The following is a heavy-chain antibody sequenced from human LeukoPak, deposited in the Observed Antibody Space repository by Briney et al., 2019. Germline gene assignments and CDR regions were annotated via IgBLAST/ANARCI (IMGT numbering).Heavy chain of an antibody. Sequence: SQTLSLTCAISGDRVSSNSAAWNWIRQSPSRGLEWLGRTYYRSKWYNDYAVSVKSRITINPDTSKNQFSLQLNSVTPEDTAVYYCARDRGTMIVVVITGPLDAFDIWGQGTMVTVSS. CDR2: TYYRSKWYN. J-gene: IGHJ3*02. D-gene: IGHD3-22*01. V-gene: IGHV6-1*01. CDR1: GDRVSSNSAA. CDR3: ARDRGTMIVVVITGPLDAFDI.